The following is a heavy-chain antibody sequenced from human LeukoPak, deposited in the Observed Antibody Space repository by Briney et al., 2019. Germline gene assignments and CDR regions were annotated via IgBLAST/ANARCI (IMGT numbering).Heavy chain of an antibody. V-gene: IGHV3-30*02. CDR2: LRAGGPYGTEK. CDR1: GFDFNTFI. CDR3: ATFGVIVRNNYLDY. J-gene: IGHJ4*02. Sequence: GGSLRLSCAASGFDFNTFIMHWVRQGPGKGLEWLTFLRAGGPYGTEKFYADSVKGRFTISRDNSKNTLYLQMSSLRAEDTAVYYCATFGVIVRNNYLDYWGQGALVAVSS. D-gene: IGHD3-3*01.